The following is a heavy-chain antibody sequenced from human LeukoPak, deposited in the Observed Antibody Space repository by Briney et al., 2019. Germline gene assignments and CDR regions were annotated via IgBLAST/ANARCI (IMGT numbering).Heavy chain of an antibody. CDR1: GFTFSSYA. V-gene: IGHV3-30-3*01. J-gene: IGHJ4*02. Sequence: PGGSLRLSCAASGFTFSSYAMHWVRQAPGKGLEWVAVISYDGSNKYYADSVKGRFTISRDNSKNTLYLQMNSLRAEDTAVYYCARGTGYYDFWSGPRPYYFDYWGQGTLVTVST. CDR3: ARGTGYYDFWSGPRPYYFDY. CDR2: ISYDGSNK. D-gene: IGHD3-3*01.